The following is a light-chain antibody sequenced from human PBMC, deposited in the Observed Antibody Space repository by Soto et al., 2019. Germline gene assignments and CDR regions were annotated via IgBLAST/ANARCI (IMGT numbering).Light chain of an antibody. CDR1: QSVSSY. V-gene: IGKV3-11*01. Sequence: EIVLTQSPGTLSLSPWERDTLSCRASQSVSSYLAWYQQKPGQAPRLLIYDASNRATGIPARFSGSGSGTDFTLTISSLEPEDFAVYYCQQRSNWPPITFGQGTRLEIK. CDR3: QQRSNWPPIT. CDR2: DAS. J-gene: IGKJ5*01.